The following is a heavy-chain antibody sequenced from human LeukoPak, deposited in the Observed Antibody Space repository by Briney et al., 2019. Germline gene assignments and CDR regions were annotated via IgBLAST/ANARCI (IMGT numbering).Heavy chain of an antibody. V-gene: IGHV3-23*01. CDR3: AKGASTRYCSSTSCPKNYMDV. D-gene: IGHD2-2*01. CDR1: GFTFSSYA. CDR2: ISGSGGST. J-gene: IGHJ6*03. Sequence: GGSLRLSCAASGFTFSSYAMSWVRQAPGKGLEWVSAISGSGGSTYYADSVKGRFTISRDNSKNTLYLQMNSLRAEDTAVYYCAKGASTRYCSSTSCPKNYMDVWGKGTTVTVSS.